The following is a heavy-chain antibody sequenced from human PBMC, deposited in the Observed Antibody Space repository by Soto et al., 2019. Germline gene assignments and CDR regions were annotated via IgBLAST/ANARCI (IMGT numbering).Heavy chain of an antibody. J-gene: IGHJ6*02. D-gene: IGHD3-9*01. V-gene: IGHV3-23*01. CDR3: AKTVCSITIFGGMAV. CDR1: GFTFSSYA. Sequence: EVQLLESGGGLVQPGGSLRLSCAASGFTFSSYAMSWVRQAPGRGLEWVSAISGGGGTTYYADSVKGRFTISRDNSKNTMYVQMNRIRAEDTDVYYCAKTVCSITIFGGMAVWGRGTTVTVSS. CDR2: ISGGGGTT.